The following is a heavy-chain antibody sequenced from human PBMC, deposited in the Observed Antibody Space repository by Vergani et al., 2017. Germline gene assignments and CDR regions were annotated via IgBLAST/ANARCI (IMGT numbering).Heavy chain of an antibody. CDR2: IYYSGST. CDR1: GGSISSGGYY. J-gene: IGHJ1*01. V-gene: IGHV4-31*03. CDR3: ASGLVGRRSAEYFQH. Sequence: QVQLQESGPGLVKPSQTLSLTCTVSGGSISSGGYYWSWIRQHPGKGLDWNGYIYYSGSTYYNPSLKSRVTISVDTSKNQFSLKLSSVTAADTAVYDCASGLVGRRSAEYFQHWGQGTLVTVSS. D-gene: IGHD2-15*01.